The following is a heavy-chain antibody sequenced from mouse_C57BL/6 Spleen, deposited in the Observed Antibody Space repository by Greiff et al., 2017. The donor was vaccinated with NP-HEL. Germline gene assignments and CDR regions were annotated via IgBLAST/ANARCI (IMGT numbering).Heavy chain of an antibody. Sequence: VQLQESGAELVKPGASVKISCKASGYAFSSYWMNWVKQRPGQGLEWIGQIYPGDGDTNYNGKFKGKATLTADKSSSTAYMQLSSLTSEDSAVYFCARDYDYDGYFDYWGQGTTLTVSA. CDR2: IYPGDGDT. CDR1: GYAFSSYW. CDR3: ARDYDYDGYFDY. V-gene: IGHV1-80*01. D-gene: IGHD2-4*01. J-gene: IGHJ2*01.